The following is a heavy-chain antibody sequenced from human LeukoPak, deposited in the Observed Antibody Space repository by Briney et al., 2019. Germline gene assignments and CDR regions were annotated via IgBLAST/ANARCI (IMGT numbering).Heavy chain of an antibody. V-gene: IGHV4-59*08. CDR1: GGSISGYY. J-gene: IGHJ4*02. Sequence: SETLSLTCTVSGGSISGYYWSGLRQPPGKGLEWIGYLYYDGSTTYNPSLKSRVTISLDTSKNQFFLKLSSVTAADTAVYYCARYTYGGFYFDYWGQGTLVTVSS. D-gene: IGHD2-8*01. CDR3: ARYTYGGFYFDY. CDR2: LYYDGST.